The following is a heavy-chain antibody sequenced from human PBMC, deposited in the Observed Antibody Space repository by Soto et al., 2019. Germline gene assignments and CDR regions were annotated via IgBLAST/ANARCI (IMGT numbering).Heavy chain of an antibody. CDR3: AREGARGYSGFHAFDI. Sequence: GGSLRLSCAASGFTVSSNYMSWVRQAPGKGLEWVSVIYSGGSTYYADSVKGRFTISRDNSKNTLYLQMNSLRAEDTAVYYCAREGARGYSGFHAFDIWGQGTMVTVSS. CDR1: GFTVSSNY. V-gene: IGHV3-66*01. CDR2: IYSGGST. J-gene: IGHJ3*02. D-gene: IGHD5-12*01.